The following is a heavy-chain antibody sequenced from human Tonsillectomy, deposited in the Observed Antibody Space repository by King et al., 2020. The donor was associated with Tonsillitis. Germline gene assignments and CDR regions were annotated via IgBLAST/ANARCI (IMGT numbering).Heavy chain of an antibody. Sequence: LQLVQSGGGLVKPGGSLRVSCAASGFTFSSYSMNWVRQAPGKGLEWVSSISSSSSYIYYADSVKGRFTISRDNAKNSLYLQINSLRAEDTAVYYCARDVGFGEWDYYYGMDVWGQGTTVTVAS. CDR3: ARDVGFGEWDYYYGMDV. V-gene: IGHV3-21*01. D-gene: IGHD3-10*01. CDR2: ISSSSSYI. J-gene: IGHJ6*02. CDR1: GFTFSSYS.